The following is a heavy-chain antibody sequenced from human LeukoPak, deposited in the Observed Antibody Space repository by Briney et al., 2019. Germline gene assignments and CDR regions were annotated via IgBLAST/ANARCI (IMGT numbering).Heavy chain of an antibody. J-gene: IGHJ4*02. CDR2: ISGSGDNT. CDR3: AKGSCYDSSGSFYFDY. Sequence: GGSLRLSCAASGFTFSGYAMSWVRQAPGKGLEWVSGISGSGDNTYYADSVKGRFTISRDNSKNTLYVQVNSLGTEDTAAYYCAKGSCYDSSGSFYFDYWGQGTLVTASS. V-gene: IGHV3-23*01. D-gene: IGHD3-22*01. CDR1: GFTFSGYA.